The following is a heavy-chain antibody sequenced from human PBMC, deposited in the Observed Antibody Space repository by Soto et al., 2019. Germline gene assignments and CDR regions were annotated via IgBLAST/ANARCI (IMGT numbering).Heavy chain of an antibody. CDR1: GFTFSDYW. CDR2: IKYDGVET. Sequence: PGGSLRLSCAASGFTFSDYWINWVRQAPGKGLEWVASIKYDGVETKYVDSVKCRFTISRDNAKNSLYLQVASLRAEDTVVYYCARDGVSPGLYFEFWGQGTLVSVSS. V-gene: IGHV3-7*05. CDR3: ARDGVSPGLYFEF. J-gene: IGHJ4*02. D-gene: IGHD3-3*01.